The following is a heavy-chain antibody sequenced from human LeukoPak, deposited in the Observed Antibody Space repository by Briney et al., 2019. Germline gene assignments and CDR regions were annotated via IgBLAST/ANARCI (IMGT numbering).Heavy chain of an antibody. Sequence: PSETLSLTCAVYGGSFSGYYWSWIRQPPGKGLEWIGEINHSGSTNYNPSLKSRVTISVDTSKNQFSLKLSSVTAADTAVYYCGRLMGSGSYLDYWGQGTLVTVSS. D-gene: IGHD3-10*01. V-gene: IGHV4-34*01. CDR1: GGSFSGYY. CDR2: INHSGST. J-gene: IGHJ4*02. CDR3: GRLMGSGSYLDY.